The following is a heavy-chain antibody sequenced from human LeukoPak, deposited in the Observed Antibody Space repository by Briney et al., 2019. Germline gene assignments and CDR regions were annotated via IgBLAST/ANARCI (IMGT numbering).Heavy chain of an antibody. J-gene: IGHJ4*02. V-gene: IGHV3-21*06. CDR2: MSSGGSYI. Sequence: GGSLRLSCAASGFTFSSYAMTWVRQTPGKGLEWVSSMSSGGSYIYYADSVRGRFTISRDNAKDSLFLFMNSLRVEDTAVYYCARGRPTGSSRRFVVQWGQGTLVTVSS. D-gene: IGHD2-15*01. CDR3: ARGRPTGSSRRFVVQ. CDR1: GFTFSSYA.